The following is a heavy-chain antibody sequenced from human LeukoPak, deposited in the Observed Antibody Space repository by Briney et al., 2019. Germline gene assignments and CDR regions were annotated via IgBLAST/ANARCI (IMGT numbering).Heavy chain of an antibody. CDR3: ASVSYYGSGSYSY. Sequence: PSETLPLTCTVSGGSISSYYWSWIRQPPGKGLEWIGFIYYSGSTNYNPSLKSRVTFSVDTSKNQFSLKLSSVTAADTAVYYCASVSYYGSGSYSYWGQGTLVTVSS. D-gene: IGHD3-10*01. CDR2: IYYSGST. CDR1: GGSISSYY. V-gene: IGHV4-59*12. J-gene: IGHJ4*02.